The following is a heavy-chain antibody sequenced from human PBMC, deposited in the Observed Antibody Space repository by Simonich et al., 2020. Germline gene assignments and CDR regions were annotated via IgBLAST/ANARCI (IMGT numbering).Heavy chain of an antibody. CDR1: GGSISSSSYY. J-gene: IGHJ3*02. CDR3: ARHAGFAFDI. D-gene: IGHD6-13*01. V-gene: IGHV4-39*01. Sequence: QLQLQESGPGLVKPSETLSLTCTVSGGSISSSSYYWGWIRQPPGKGREWIGSIYYSARTYHNPSLKSRVTISVDTSKNQFSLKLSSVTAADTAVYYCARHAGFAFDIWGQGTMVTVSS. CDR2: IYYSART.